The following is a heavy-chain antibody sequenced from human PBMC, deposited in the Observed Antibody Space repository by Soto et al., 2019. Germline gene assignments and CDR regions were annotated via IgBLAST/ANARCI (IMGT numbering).Heavy chain of an antibody. Sequence: PGGSLRLSCAASGFTFSSYAMHWVRQAPGKGLEWVAVISYDGSNKYYADSVKGRFTISRDNSKNTLYLQMNSLRAEDTAVYYCARVREDTAMVTGFDYWGQGT. CDR2: ISYDGSNK. J-gene: IGHJ4*02. CDR3: ARVREDTAMVTGFDY. D-gene: IGHD5-18*01. V-gene: IGHV3-30-3*01. CDR1: GFTFSSYA.